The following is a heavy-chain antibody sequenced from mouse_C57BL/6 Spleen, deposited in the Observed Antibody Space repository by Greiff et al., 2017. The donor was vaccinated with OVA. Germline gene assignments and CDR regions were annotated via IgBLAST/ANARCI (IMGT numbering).Heavy chain of an antibody. D-gene: IGHD3-2*02. CDR2: IDPEDGET. CDR3: ARGETAHATYAMDY. Sequence: EVHLVESGAELVKPGASVKLSCTASGFNIKDYYMHWVKQRTEQGLEWIGRIDPEDGETKYAPKFQGKATITAATSSNTAYLQLNILTAEATAVYYCARGETAHATYAMDYWGQGTSVTVSS. J-gene: IGHJ4*01. V-gene: IGHV14-2*01. CDR1: GFNIKDYY.